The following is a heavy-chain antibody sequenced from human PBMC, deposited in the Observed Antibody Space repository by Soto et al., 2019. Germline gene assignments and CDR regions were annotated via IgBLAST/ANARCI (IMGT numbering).Heavy chain of an antibody. D-gene: IGHD6-6*01. CDR2: IYHSGSI. Sequence: SETLSLTXAVSGGSISSGDYSWSWIRQPPGKGLEWIGYIYHSGSIYYNPSLQSRVTISIDRSKNQFSLRLSSVTAADTAVYYCARSFGSSPTAFDNWGQGTLVTVSS. V-gene: IGHV4-30-2*01. CDR3: ARSFGSSPTAFDN. CDR1: GGSISSGDYS. J-gene: IGHJ4*02.